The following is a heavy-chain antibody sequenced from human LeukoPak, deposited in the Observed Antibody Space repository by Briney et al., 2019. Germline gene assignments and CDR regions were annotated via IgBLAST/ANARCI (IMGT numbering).Heavy chain of an antibody. CDR2: ISYDGRNE. D-gene: IGHD6-19*01. CDR3: AKERREVARSRPHN. J-gene: IGHJ4*02. V-gene: IGHV3-30*18. Sequence: GGSLRLSCAASGFIFSYYGMHWVRQAPGKGLVWVAVISYDGRNEYYADSVKGRFTISRDNSQNTLYLQMDSLRAEDTAVYYCAKERREVARSRPHNWGQGTLVTVSS. CDR1: GFIFSYYG.